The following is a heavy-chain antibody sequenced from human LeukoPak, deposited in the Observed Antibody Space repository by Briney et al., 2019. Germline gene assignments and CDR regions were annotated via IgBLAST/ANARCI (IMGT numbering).Heavy chain of an antibody. V-gene: IGHV3-23*01. J-gene: IGHJ4*02. CDR2: ISGSGGST. CDR3: AKDSLYSSGWYGDFDY. D-gene: IGHD6-19*01. CDR1: GFTFSSYA. Sequence: AGGSLRLSCAASGFTFSSYAMSWVRQAPGKGLEWVSAISGSGGSTYYADSVKGRFTISRDNSKDTLYLQMNSLRAEDTAVYYCAKDSLYSSGWYGDFDYWGQGTLVTVSS.